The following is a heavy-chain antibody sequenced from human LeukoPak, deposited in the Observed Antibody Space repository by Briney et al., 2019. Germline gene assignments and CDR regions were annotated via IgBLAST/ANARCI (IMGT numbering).Heavy chain of an antibody. CDR1: GFTFSSHW. V-gene: IGHV3-7*01. D-gene: IGHD7-27*01. Sequence: PGGSLRLSCAASGFTFSSHWMSWVRQAPGKGLEWVANIKQDGSAKYYVDSVRGRFTISRDNAKTSLYLQMNSLRAEDTAVYYYARDGPSVGIDFWGQGALVTVSS. CDR3: ARDGPSVGIDF. CDR2: IKQDGSAK. J-gene: IGHJ4*02.